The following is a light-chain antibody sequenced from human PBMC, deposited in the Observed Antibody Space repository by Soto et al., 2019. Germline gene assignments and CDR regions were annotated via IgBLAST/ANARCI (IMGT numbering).Light chain of an antibody. CDR1: SSDVGSYNL. J-gene: IGLJ1*01. CDR3: CSYAGSSTLYV. CDR2: EVS. Sequence: QSVLTQPASVSGSPGQSITISCTGTSSDVGSYNLVSWYQQHPGKAPKLMIYEVSKRPSGVSSRFSGSKSGNTASLTISGLQAEDEADYYCCSYAGSSTLYVFGTGTKVTVL. V-gene: IGLV2-23*02.